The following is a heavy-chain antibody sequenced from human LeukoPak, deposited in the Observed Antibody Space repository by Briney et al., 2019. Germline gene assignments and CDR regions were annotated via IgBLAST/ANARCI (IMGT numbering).Heavy chain of an antibody. CDR2: ISPTGGT. D-gene: IGHD3-10*01. CDR1: GGSISSYY. J-gene: IGHJ4*02. Sequence: SETLSLTCSVSGGSISSYYGSWIRQPPGKRLEWIGYISPTGGTNYNPSLTGRVTVSVDTSKNLFSLILDPVTAADTAVYFCARRSVARWYYSDWGQGTLVTVSS. V-gene: IGHV4-4*09. CDR3: ARRSVARWYYSD.